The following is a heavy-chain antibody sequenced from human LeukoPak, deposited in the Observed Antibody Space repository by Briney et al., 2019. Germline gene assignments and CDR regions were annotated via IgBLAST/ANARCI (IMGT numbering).Heavy chain of an antibody. CDR2: ISAYNGNT. D-gene: IGHD3-10*01. CDR1: GYTFTNYG. CDR3: ARGGPVYYGSGSSPEDY. Sequence: ASVKVSCKASGYTFTNYGISWVRQAPGQGLEWMGWISAYNGNTNYAQKLQGRVTMTTDTSTSTAYMELRSLRSDDTAVYYCARGGPVYYGSGSSPEDYWGQGTLVTVSS. V-gene: IGHV1-18*01. J-gene: IGHJ4*02.